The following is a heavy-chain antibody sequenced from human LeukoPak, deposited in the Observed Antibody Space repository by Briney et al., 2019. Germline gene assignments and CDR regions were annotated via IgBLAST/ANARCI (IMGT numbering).Heavy chain of an antibody. Sequence: ASVKVSCKASGYTFTSYDINWVRQATGQGLEWMGWMNPNSGNTGYAQNLQGRVTMTTDTSTSTAYMELRSLRSDDTSIYYCARNDYCSGGTCYSIWGQGTLVTVSS. CDR2: MNPNSGNT. CDR3: ARNDYCSGGTCYSI. J-gene: IGHJ4*02. D-gene: IGHD2-15*01. CDR1: GYTFTSYD. V-gene: IGHV1-8*01.